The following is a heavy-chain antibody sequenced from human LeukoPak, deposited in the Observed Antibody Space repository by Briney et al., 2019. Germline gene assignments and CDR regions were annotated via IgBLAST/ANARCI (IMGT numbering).Heavy chain of an antibody. J-gene: IGHJ4*02. Sequence: GGSLRLSCAASGFTFSSYGMHWVRQAPGKGLEWVAVIWYDGSNKYYADSVKGRFTISRDNSKNTLYLQMNSLRAEDTAVYYCARGTLSSRDFYRDYFDYWGQGTLVTVSS. D-gene: IGHD2-21*01. V-gene: IGHV3-33*01. CDR2: IWYDGSNK. CDR3: ARGTLSSRDFYRDYFDY. CDR1: GFTFSSYG.